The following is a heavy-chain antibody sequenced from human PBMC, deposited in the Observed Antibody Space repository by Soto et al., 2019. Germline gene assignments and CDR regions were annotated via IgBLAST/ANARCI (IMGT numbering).Heavy chain of an antibody. CDR1: GFKFSNYA. CDR3: ARGAYYYNSSGRLRT. V-gene: IGHV3-30*03. D-gene: IGHD3-22*01. J-gene: IGHJ3*01. Sequence: GGSLRLSCAASGFKFSNYAMHWVRQSPGKGLEWVAVISCDGSNEYYADSVKGRFTISRDNSKNTVYLQMNSLRAEDTAVYYCARGAYYYNSSGRLRTWGQGTMVTVSS. CDR2: ISCDGSNE.